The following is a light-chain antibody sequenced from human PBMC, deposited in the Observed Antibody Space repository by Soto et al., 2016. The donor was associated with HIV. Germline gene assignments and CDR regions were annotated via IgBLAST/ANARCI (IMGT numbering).Light chain of an antibody. Sequence: SYELAQPPSVSVAPGKTARITCGGENIGSESVHWYQQKPGQAPVLVVHDDSVRPSGIPERFSGSNSGNTATLTISRVEVGDEADYYCQVWDSSSNPWVSGGGTKLTVL. V-gene: IGLV3-21*03. CDR1: NIGSES. CDR3: QVWDSSSNPWV. J-gene: IGLJ3*02. CDR2: DDS.